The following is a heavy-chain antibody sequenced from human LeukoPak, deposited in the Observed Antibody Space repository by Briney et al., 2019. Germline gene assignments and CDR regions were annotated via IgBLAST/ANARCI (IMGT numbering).Heavy chain of an antibody. CDR1: GFTFSSYV. V-gene: IGHV3-30-3*01. CDR3: AKDRYCCDYYAMDV. CDR2: ISYDGSDK. J-gene: IGHJ6*02. Sequence: PGGSRRLSWAASGFTFSSYVIHWDRQAPGKGLEWVAHISYDGSDKYYADSVKGRFTISRDNSKNTLYLQMNSLRAEDTAVYYCAKDRYCCDYYAMDVWGQGTTVTVSS. D-gene: IGHD2-15*01.